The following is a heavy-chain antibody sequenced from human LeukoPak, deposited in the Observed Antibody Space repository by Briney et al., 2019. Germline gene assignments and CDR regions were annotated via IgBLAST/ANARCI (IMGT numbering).Heavy chain of an antibody. J-gene: IGHJ4*02. V-gene: IGHV3-30*02. Sequence: GGSLRLSCAASGFTFSAYGMHWVRQAPGKGLECVAFIHYDGTITYYADSVKGRFTISRDSSKNTLFLQMNSLGAEDTAVYYCVKDGHCTHTSCYYFDYWGQGTLVTVSS. CDR3: VKDGHCTHTSCYYFDY. CDR1: GFTFSAYG. D-gene: IGHD2-2*01. CDR2: IHYDGTIT.